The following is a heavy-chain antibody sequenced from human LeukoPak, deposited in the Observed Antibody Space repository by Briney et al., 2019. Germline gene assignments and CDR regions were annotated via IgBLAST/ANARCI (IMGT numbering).Heavy chain of an antibody. D-gene: IGHD1-26*01. CDR1: GYTFTNYG. CDR3: SRVGPTGVSFDY. V-gene: IGHV1-18*01. Sequence: ASVKVSCKASGYTFTNYGIGWVRQAPGQGLEGMGWISVYNCNTKLVQNLQGRLTMTRDTSTSTAYMERRSLRSDDTAVYYCSRVGPTGVSFDYWGQGSLVTVPS. CDR2: ISVYNCNT. J-gene: IGHJ4*02.